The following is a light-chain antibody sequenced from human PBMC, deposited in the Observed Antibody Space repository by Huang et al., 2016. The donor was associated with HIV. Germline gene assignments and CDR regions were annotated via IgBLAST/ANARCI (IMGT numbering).Light chain of an antibody. CDR3: MQGLQTPPT. J-gene: IGKJ1*01. CDR2: LGS. Sequence: DIVMTQSPLSLSVILGEPASISCKSNQSLLYSNGYTYLDWYLQKPGQSPQLLIFLGSDRASGVPDRFSGSGTGVDFTLTISRLEAEDVGVYYYMQGLQTPPTFGQGTKVEI. CDR1: QSLLYSNGYTY. V-gene: IGKV2-28*01.